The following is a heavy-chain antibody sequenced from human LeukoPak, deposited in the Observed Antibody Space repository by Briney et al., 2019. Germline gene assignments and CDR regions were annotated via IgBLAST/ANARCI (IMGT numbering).Heavy chain of an antibody. CDR1: GFTFSSYW. J-gene: IGHJ5*02. V-gene: IGHV3-74*01. CDR2: INTDGSST. CDR3: AYVQGYTFDP. Sequence: GGSLRLSCAASGFTFSSYWMHWVRQASGKGLVWVSRINTDGSSTSYADSVKGRFTISRDNAKNTLYLQMNSLRAEDTAVYYCAYVQGYTFDPWGQGTLVTVSS. D-gene: IGHD5-18*01.